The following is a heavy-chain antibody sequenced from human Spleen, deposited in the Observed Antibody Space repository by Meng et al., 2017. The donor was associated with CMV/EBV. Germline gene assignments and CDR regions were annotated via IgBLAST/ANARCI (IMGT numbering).Heavy chain of an antibody. D-gene: IGHD3-9*01. CDR1: GFTFSSHW. V-gene: IGHV3-74*03. CDR2: INLDEGGS. CDR3: AKTAYDILTGWYFQH. J-gene: IGHJ1*01. Sequence: GESLKIPCRASGFTFSSHWMHWVRQGPGKGLVWVAAINLDEGGSAYADSVKGRFTIARDNAKDTLHLQMNSLRAEDTAVYYCAKTAYDILTGWYFQHWGQGTLVTVSS.